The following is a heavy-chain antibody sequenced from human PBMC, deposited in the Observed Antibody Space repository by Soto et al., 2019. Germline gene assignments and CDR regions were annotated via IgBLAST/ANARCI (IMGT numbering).Heavy chain of an antibody. Sequence: QVQLVESGGGVVQSGKSLRLSCAASGFTFNTYVMHWVRQAPGKGLEWLAFVSSAGGSKYYADSVTGRFTISRDNSQNTLHLQMNSPGPEDTAVYYCARGGGYSGYDPLDYWGQGTLVTVSS. CDR2: VSSAGGSK. J-gene: IGHJ4*02. CDR1: GFTFNTYV. D-gene: IGHD5-12*01. V-gene: IGHV3-30-3*01. CDR3: ARGGGYSGYDPLDY.